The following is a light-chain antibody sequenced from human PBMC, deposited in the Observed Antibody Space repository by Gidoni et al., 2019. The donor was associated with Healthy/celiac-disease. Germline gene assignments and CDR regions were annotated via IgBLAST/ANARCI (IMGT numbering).Light chain of an antibody. CDR2: AAS. CDR3: QQSYSTPLT. V-gene: IGKV1-39*01. Sequence: DIQMTEAPSSLSASVADRVTITCRASQSISSYLNWYQQKPGKAPKLLIYAASSLQSGVPSRFSGSGSGTDFTLTISCLQPEDFATYYCQQSYSTPLTFGGGTKVEIK. CDR1: QSISSY. J-gene: IGKJ4*01.